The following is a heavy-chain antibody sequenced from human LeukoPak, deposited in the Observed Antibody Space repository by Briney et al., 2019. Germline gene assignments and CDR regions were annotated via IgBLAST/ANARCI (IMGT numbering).Heavy chain of an antibody. Sequence: SETLSLTCTVSGGSISSYYWSWIRQPAGKGLEWIWRTYTSGSTNYNPSLKSRVTMSVDTSKNQFSLMLSSVTAADTAVYYCARDKGTAMVTPFDYWGQGTLVTVSS. J-gene: IGHJ4*02. CDR1: GGSISSYY. CDR3: ARDKGTAMVTPFDY. D-gene: IGHD5-18*01. CDR2: TYTSGST. V-gene: IGHV4-4*07.